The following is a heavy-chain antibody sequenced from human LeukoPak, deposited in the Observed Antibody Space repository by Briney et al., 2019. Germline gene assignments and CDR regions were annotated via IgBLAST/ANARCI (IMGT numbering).Heavy chain of an antibody. J-gene: IGHJ4*02. D-gene: IGHD3-22*01. CDR3: AKDRPNYYGSDGHYYRRNGDY. V-gene: IGHV3-23*01. CDR1: GFTFTIYA. Sequence: GSLRLSCAASGFTFTIYAMSWVRQAPGKGLEWVSSISSTGEYTYYTGSVKGRFTISRDNSKNTLYLHMNSLRGEDTAVYYCAKDRPNYYGSDGHYYRRNGDYWGQGTLVTVSS. CDR2: ISSTGEYT.